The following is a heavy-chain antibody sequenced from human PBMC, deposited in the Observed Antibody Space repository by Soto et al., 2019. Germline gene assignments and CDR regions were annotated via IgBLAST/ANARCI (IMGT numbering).Heavy chain of an antibody. CDR1: GVSISSDGYS. V-gene: IGHV4-30-2*01. CDR2: IYQSGST. Sequence: QLQLQESGSGLVKPSQTLSLTCAVSGVSISSDGYSWSWIRQPPGKGLEWIGFIYQSGSTYYNPSLKSRGTMSEDRSKNQFSLKLTSVTAADTAVYYCARAYDDFWTSYRYGMDVWGQGTTVTVSS. D-gene: IGHD3-3*01. J-gene: IGHJ6*02. CDR3: ARAYDDFWTSYRYGMDV.